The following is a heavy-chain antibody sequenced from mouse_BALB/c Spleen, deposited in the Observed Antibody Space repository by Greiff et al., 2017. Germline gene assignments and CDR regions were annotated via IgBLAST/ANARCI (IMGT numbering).Heavy chain of an antibody. J-gene: IGHJ4*01. V-gene: IGHV1-69*02. Sequence: QVQLKQPGAELVKPGASVKLSCKASGYTFTSYWMHWVKQRPGQGLEWIGEIDPSDSYTNYNQKFKGKATLTVDKSSSTAYMQLSSLTSEDSAVYYCARGGNQGYYAMDYWGQGTSVTVSS. CDR1: GYTFTSYW. D-gene: IGHD2-1*01. CDR3: ARGGNQGYYAMDY. CDR2: IDPSDSYT.